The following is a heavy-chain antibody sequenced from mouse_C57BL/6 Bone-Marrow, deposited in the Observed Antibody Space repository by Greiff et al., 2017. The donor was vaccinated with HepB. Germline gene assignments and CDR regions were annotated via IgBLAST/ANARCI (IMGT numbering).Heavy chain of an antibody. CDR3: TAAGTPFDY. D-gene: IGHD4-1*01. CDR1: GFNIKDDY. Sequence: VQLKESGAELVRPGASVKLSCTASGFNIKDDYMHWVKQRPEQGLEWIGWIYPENGDTEYASKFQGTATITADTSTNTAYLPLRSLASEDTAVYYCTAAGTPFDYWGQGTTLTVSS. V-gene: IGHV14-4*01. CDR2: IYPENGDT. J-gene: IGHJ2*01.